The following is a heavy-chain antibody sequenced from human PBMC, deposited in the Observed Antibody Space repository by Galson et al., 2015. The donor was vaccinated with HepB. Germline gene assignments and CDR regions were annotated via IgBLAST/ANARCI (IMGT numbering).Heavy chain of an antibody. V-gene: IGHV3-48*01. Sequence: SLRLSCAVSGFSLSAYSMSWVRQAPGKGLEWISYISSQSWTIYHADSVKGRFTISRDNGRNSLDLQMSSRRAEDTAVYYCARGSGPTGNHYWYFDLWGRGTLVTVSS. CDR3: ARGSGPTGNHYWYFDL. CDR2: ISSQSWTI. J-gene: IGHJ2*01. CDR1: GFSLSAYS. D-gene: IGHD1-14*01.